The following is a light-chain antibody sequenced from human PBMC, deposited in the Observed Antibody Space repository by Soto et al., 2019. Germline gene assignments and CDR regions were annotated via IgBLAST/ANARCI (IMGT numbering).Light chain of an antibody. J-gene: IGKJ2*02. V-gene: IGKV1-5*03. CDR1: PSVSIW. Sequence: DIQMTQSPSTLSASVGDRVTITCRASPSVSIWLAWYQQKPGKAPKLLIYKASSLESGVPLRFSGSGSGTEFTLTISSLQPDDFANYYYQQYNSWWTFGQGTKLEIK. CDR3: QQYNSWWT. CDR2: KAS.